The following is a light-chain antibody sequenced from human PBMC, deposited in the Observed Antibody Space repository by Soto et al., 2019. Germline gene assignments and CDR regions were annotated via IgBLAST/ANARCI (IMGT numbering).Light chain of an antibody. CDR3: EQSDSTPLT. J-gene: IGKJ4*01. CDR1: QTISGY. CDR2: AAS. V-gene: IGKV1-39*01. Sequence: DIQMTQSPSSLSASVGDRVTITCRASQTISGYLNWYQQKPGKAPELLIYAASYLGNGVPSRFSGSGSGTYFTLTISSLQPEDVATYYGEQSDSTPLTFVGGTKVEIK.